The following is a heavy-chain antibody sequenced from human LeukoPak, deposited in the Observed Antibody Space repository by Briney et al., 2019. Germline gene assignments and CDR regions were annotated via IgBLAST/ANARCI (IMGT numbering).Heavy chain of an antibody. J-gene: IGHJ4*02. CDR3: ARGGFNDGIDY. V-gene: IGHV4-30-2*01. Sequence: SETLSLTCAVSGGSISGGVYSWSWIRQPPGKGLEWIGYIYHGGSTYYNPSLKSRVTISVDRSKNHFSLKLSSVTAADTAVYYCARGGFNDGIDYWGQGTLVTVSS. D-gene: IGHD3-10*01. CDR1: GGSISGGVYS. CDR2: IYHGGST.